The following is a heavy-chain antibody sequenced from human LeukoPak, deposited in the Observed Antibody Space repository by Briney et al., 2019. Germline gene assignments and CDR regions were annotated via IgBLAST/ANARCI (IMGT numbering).Heavy chain of an antibody. CDR1: GGSFSGYY. D-gene: IGHD6-6*01. CDR2: VNHSGST. Sequence: SETLSLTCAVYGGSFSGYYWSWIRQPPGKGLEWIGEVNHSGSTNYNPSLKSRVTISVDTSKNQFSLKLSSVTAADTAVYYCARGPNSSSFDYWGQGTLVTVSS. J-gene: IGHJ4*02. CDR3: ARGPNSSSFDY. V-gene: IGHV4-34*01.